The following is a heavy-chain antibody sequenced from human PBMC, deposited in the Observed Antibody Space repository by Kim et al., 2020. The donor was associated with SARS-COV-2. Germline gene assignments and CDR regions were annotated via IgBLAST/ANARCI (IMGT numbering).Heavy chain of an antibody. CDR2: ISSSSSYI. V-gene: IGHV3-21*01. D-gene: IGHD3-3*01. CDR3: AREGRFLAGPQDYYYYGMDV. CDR1: GFTFSSYS. Sequence: GGSLRLSCAASGFTFSSYSMNWVRQAPGKGLEWVSSISSSSSYIYYADSVKGRFTISRDNAKNSLYLQMNSLRAEDTAVYYCAREGRFLAGPQDYYYYGMDVWGQGTTVTVSS. J-gene: IGHJ6*02.